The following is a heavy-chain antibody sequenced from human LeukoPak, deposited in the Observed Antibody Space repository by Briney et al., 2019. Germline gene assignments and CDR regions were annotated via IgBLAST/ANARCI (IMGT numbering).Heavy chain of an antibody. J-gene: IGHJ4*02. Sequence: GRSLRLSCAASGFMFSSHGMHWVRQAPDKGLEWVAVIWYDGSNKYYVDSVKGQFTISRDNAKNSLHLQMNSLRPEDTAVYYCAGRGDGNLYYFDHWGQGTLVTASS. CDR1: GFMFSSHG. D-gene: IGHD5-24*01. V-gene: IGHV3-33*03. CDR3: AGRGDGNLYYFDH. CDR2: IWYDGSNK.